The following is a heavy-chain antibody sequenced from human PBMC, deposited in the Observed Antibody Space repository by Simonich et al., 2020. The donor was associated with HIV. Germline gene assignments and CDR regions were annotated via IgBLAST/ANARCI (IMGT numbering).Heavy chain of an antibody. D-gene: IGHD1-1*01. J-gene: IGHJ3*02. CDR1: GDSISSWTSY. CDR2: IKYSGSS. Sequence: QLQVQESGPGLVKPSETLSLTCIVFGDSISSWTSYWGWIRQPPGKGLEWIGNIKYSGSSYYNPSLKSRVTLSVDTSKNQFSLKLTSVTAADTAMYYCARHQTGTDAFDIWGQGTMVAVSS. CDR3: ARHQTGTDAFDI. V-gene: IGHV4-39*01.